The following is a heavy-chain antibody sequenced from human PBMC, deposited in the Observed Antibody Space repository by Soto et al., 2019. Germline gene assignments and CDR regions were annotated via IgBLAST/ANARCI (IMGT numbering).Heavy chain of an antibody. CDR2: IIPILGIA. J-gene: IGHJ6*03. V-gene: IGHV1-69*02. CDR3: ARVRIFGVVLPMDV. CDR1: GGTFSSYT. D-gene: IGHD3-3*01. Sequence: GASVKVSCKASGGTFSSYTISWVRQAPGQGLEWMGRIIPILGIANYAQNFQGRVTMTTDTSTSTVYMDLRSLRSDDTAVYYCARVRIFGVVLPMDVWGKGTTVTVSS.